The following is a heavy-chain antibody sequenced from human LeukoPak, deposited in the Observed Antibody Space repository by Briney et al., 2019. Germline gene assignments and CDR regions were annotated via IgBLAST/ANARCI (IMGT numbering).Heavy chain of an antibody. Sequence: ASVKVSCKASGYIFTTYFVHWVRQAPGQGLEWMGWINPNNGDTNYVQKFQGRVTMTRDTSISTAYMELTRLRSDDTAVYYCAREGGYDILTGYQDYWGQGTLVTVSS. CDR3: AREGGYDILTGYQDY. D-gene: IGHD3-9*01. CDR2: INPNNGDT. V-gene: IGHV1-2*02. CDR1: GYIFTTYF. J-gene: IGHJ4*02.